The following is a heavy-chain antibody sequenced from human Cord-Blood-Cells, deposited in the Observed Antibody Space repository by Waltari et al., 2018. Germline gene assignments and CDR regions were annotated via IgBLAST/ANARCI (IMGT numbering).Heavy chain of an antibody. CDR1: GYTFTAYY. D-gene: IGHD3-3*01. CDR2: INPNSGGR. CDR3: ARFGVVSPFEI. J-gene: IGHJ3*02. Sequence: QVQLVQSGAEVKKPGASVKVSCKASGYTFTAYYMHWLRQAPGQGVEWMGWINPNSGGRNYAQKFQARVTMTRDTSISTAYRELSRLGSDDTAVYDCARFGVVSPFEIWGQGTMVTGSS. V-gene: IGHV1-2*02.